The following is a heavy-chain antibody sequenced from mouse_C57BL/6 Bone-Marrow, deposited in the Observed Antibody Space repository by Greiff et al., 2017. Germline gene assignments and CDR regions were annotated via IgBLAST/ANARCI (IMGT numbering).Heavy chain of an antibody. Sequence: EVKLVESGEGLVKPGGSLKLSCAASGFTFSSYAMSWVRQTPEKRLEWVAYISSGGDYIYYAATVKGRFTISRDNARNTLYLQMSSLKSEDTAMYYCTRITTVQYYFDYWGQGTTLTVSS. V-gene: IGHV5-9-1*02. CDR2: ISSGGDYI. J-gene: IGHJ2*01. CDR3: TRITTVQYYFDY. CDR1: GFTFSSYA. D-gene: IGHD1-1*01.